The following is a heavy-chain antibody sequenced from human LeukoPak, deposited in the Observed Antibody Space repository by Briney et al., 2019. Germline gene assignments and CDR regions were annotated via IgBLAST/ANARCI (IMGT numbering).Heavy chain of an antibody. Sequence: GASVKVSCKASGGTFSSYAISWVRQAPGKGLEWMGGFDPEDGETIYAQKFQGRVTMTEDTSTDTAYMELSSLRSEDTAVYYCATPGSGSYSPYFDYWGQGTLVTVSS. J-gene: IGHJ4*02. CDR3: ATPGSGSYSPYFDY. D-gene: IGHD1-26*01. V-gene: IGHV1-24*01. CDR2: FDPEDGET. CDR1: GGTFSSYA.